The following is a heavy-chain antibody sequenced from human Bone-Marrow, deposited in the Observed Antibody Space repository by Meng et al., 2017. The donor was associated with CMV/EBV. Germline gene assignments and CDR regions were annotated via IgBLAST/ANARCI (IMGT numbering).Heavy chain of an antibody. Sequence: GSLRLSCAVYGGSFSGYYWSWIRQPPGKGLEWIEEINHSGSTNYNPSLKSRVTISVDTSKNQFSLKLSSVTAADTAVYYCARDEGSSSSEISLGFWGQGTLVTVSS. D-gene: IGHD6-6*01. CDR1: GGSFSGYY. CDR2: INHSGST. CDR3: ARDEGSSSSEISLGF. V-gene: IGHV4-34*01. J-gene: IGHJ4*02.